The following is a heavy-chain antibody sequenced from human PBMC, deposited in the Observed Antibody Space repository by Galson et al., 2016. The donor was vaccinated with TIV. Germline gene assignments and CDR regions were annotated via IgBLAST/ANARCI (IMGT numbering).Heavy chain of an antibody. D-gene: IGHD6-19*01. Sequence: SLRLSCAASGFAVSNFAMSWVRQAPGKGLEWVSTISGTGISTYYADSVKGRFTISRDNSKNKMFLQMNSLRAEDTAIYYCAKDLFIAVPNTGAFDCWGQGTLATVSS. CDR3: AKDLFIAVPNTGAFDC. J-gene: IGHJ4*02. CDR1: GFAVSNFA. V-gene: IGHV3-23*01. CDR2: ISGTGIST.